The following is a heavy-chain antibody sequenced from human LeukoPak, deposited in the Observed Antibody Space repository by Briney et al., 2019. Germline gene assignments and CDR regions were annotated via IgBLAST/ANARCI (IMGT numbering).Heavy chain of an antibody. CDR3: ARRLVGTPDYSDY. Sequence: GGSLTLSCAASGIILSSYWMSWVRQAPGKGLEWVANIKQDGSEKWYVDSVKGRSTISRDNAKNSLYLQMNSLRAEDTAVYYCARRLVGTPDYSDYWGQGTLVTVSS. J-gene: IGHJ4*02. V-gene: IGHV3-7*01. CDR1: GIILSSYW. CDR2: IKQDGSEK. D-gene: IGHD4-23*01.